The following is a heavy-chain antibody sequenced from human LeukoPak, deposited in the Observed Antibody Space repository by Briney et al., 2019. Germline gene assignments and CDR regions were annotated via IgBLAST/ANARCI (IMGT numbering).Heavy chain of an antibody. D-gene: IGHD3-10*01. CDR3: ARAGGPGTVDY. CDR1: EFTFSDYW. Sequence: PGGTLRLSCVSSEFTFSDYWMSWVRQAPDKGLEWVANINHNGSATWYVDSVRGRFTISRDNAKSSLHLQMNSLRDEDTAVYYCARAGGPGTVDYWGQGTLVSVSS. V-gene: IGHV3-7*01. CDR2: INHNGSAT. J-gene: IGHJ4*02.